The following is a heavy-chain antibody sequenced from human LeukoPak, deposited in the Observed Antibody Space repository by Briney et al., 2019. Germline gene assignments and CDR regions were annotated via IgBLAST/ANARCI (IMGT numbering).Heavy chain of an antibody. D-gene: IGHD2-15*01. J-gene: IGHJ4*02. CDR3: ASSRYCSGGSCYFDC. CDR1: GFTVSSNY. CDR2: IYSGGST. Sequence: GGSLRLSCAASGFTVSSNYMNWVRQAPGKGLEWVSVIYSGGSTYYGDSVKGRFTISRDNSKNTLYLQMNSLRAEDTAVYYCASSRYCSGGSCYFDCWGQGTLVTVSS. V-gene: IGHV3-53*01.